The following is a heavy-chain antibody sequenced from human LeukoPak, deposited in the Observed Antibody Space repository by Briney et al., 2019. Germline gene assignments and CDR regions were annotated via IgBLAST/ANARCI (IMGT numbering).Heavy chain of an antibody. CDR3: ARETTGFDY. V-gene: IGHV3-11*04. J-gene: IGHJ4*02. CDR2: ISGSTTTM. Sequence: PGGCLRLSCAASGFIFTDHYMDWVRQAPGKGLEWVSSISGSTTTMYYADSVKGRFTISRDNAKNSLYLQMTSLGDEDTAVYYCARETTGFDYWGQGTLVTVSS. D-gene: IGHD4-17*01. CDR1: GFIFTDHY.